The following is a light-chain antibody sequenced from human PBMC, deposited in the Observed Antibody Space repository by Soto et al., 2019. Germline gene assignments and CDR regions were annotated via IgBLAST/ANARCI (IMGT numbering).Light chain of an antibody. V-gene: IGKV3-20*01. CDR1: QSVSDEF. CDR3: QQYYSTPLT. CDR2: GAS. Sequence: DIVMTQSPGTLSLSPGERATLSCRASQSVSDEFLAWYQQKPGQAPRLVISGASTRATGIPDRFRGSGSGTDFTLTISRLEPEDFAVYYCQQYYSTPLTFGGGTKVEIK. J-gene: IGKJ4*01.